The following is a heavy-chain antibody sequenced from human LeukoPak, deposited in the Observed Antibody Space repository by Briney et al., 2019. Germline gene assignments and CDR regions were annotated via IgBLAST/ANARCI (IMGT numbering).Heavy chain of an antibody. CDR2: INKDASTD. Sequence: GGSLRLSCAASGFMFSDYWMSWVRQTPGKGLEWVANINKDASTDAFVDSVKGRFTISRDNARNSLYLQMNSLRPEDTAVYYCARWLYSSAWYFDSWGQGTLVTVSS. CDR1: GFMFSDYW. D-gene: IGHD6-19*01. V-gene: IGHV3-7*01. J-gene: IGHJ4*02. CDR3: ARWLYSSAWYFDS.